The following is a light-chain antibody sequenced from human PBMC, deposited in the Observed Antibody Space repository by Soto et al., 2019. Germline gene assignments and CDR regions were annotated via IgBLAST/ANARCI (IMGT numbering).Light chain of an antibody. CDR3: LQYHNLWA. CDR1: QGISSY. Sequence: DIEMSQSPSSLSASVGDRVTITCRASQGISSYLAWYQQKPGKAPKLLIYAASTLQSGVPSRFSGSGSGTDFTLTISSLQSEDFTVYSCLQYHNLWAFGQGTKVDIK. CDR2: AAS. J-gene: IGKJ1*01. V-gene: IGKV1-9*01.